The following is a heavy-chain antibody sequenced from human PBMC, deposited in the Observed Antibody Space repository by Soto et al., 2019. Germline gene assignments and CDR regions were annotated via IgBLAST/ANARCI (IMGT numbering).Heavy chain of an antibody. CDR3: ARGLSSVPNTMVRGGTYYCYGMDV. CDR2: MNTNTGNT. J-gene: IGHJ6*02. Sequence: QVQLVQSGAEVKKPGASVKVSCKASGYTFTTYDINWVRQATGQGLEWMGWMNTNTGNTGYAQKFQGRVTMTRNDSITTPNMEMSSLRSEDTAVFYCARGLSSVPNTMVRGGTYYCYGMDVWGQGTTVTVSS. D-gene: IGHD3-10*01. V-gene: IGHV1-8*01. CDR1: GYTFTTYD.